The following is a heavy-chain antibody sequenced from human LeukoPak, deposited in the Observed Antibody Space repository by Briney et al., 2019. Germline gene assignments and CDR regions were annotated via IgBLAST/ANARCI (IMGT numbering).Heavy chain of an antibody. Sequence: ASVKVSCKASGYTFTGYYMHWVRQAPGQGLEWMGRINPNSGGTNYAQKFQGRVTVTRDTSISTAYMELSRLRSDDTAVYYCARDWRDGYNYYYYYMDVWGKGTTVTVSS. D-gene: IGHD5-24*01. J-gene: IGHJ6*03. CDR2: INPNSGGT. V-gene: IGHV1-2*06. CDR1: GYTFTGYY. CDR3: ARDWRDGYNYYYYYMDV.